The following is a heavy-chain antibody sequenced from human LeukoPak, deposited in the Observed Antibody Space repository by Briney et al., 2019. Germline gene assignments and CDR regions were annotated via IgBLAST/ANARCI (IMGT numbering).Heavy chain of an antibody. CDR1: RYTFTGYY. CDR3: AREMEVVGAIFDRAFDI. CDR2: INPNSGGT. V-gene: IGHV1-2*02. J-gene: IGHJ3*02. Sequence: ASVKVSCKASRYTFTGYYMHWVRQAPGQGLEWMGWINPNSGGTNYAQRFQGRVTMTRDTSISTAYMELSRLRSDDTAVYYCAREMEVVGAIFDRAFDIWGQGTMVTVSS. D-gene: IGHD1-26*01.